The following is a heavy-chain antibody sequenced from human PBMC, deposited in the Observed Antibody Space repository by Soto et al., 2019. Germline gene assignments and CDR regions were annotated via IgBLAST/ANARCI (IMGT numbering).Heavy chain of an antibody. J-gene: IGHJ4*02. CDR3: ASRDPGTSVDY. CDR1: GGSFTSNNW. Sequence: QVQLQESGPGLVKPSGTLSLTCTVSGGSFTSNNWWTWVRQPPGQGLEWIGEIYRTGSTNYNPSLKSPVTISLDKSENPFSLTVTSLTAADTAVYYCASRDPGTSVDYWGQGTLVTVSS. D-gene: IGHD1-7*01. CDR2: IYRTGST. V-gene: IGHV4-4*02.